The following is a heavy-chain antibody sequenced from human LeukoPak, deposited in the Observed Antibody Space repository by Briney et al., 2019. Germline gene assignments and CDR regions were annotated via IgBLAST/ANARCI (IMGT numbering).Heavy chain of an antibody. CDR2: ISSSSSYT. CDR1: GFTFGDYY. J-gene: IGHJ4*02. Sequence: GGSLRLSCAASGFTFGDYYMSWIRQAPGKGLEWVSYISSSSSYTNYADSVKGRFTISRDNAKNSLYLQMNSLRAEDTAVYYCAREAWGTVTDYWGQGTLVTVSS. CDR3: AREAWGTVTDY. D-gene: IGHD4-17*01. V-gene: IGHV3-11*06.